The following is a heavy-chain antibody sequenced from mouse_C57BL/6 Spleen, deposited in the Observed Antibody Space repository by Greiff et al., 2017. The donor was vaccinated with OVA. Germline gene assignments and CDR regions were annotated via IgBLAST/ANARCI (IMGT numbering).Heavy chain of an antibody. CDR3: ARQDYDYDNYYAMDY. Sequence: EVQLVESGGGLVKPGGSLKLSCAASGFTFSDYGMHWVRQAPEKGLEWVAYISSGSSTIYYADTVKGRFTISRDNAKNTLFLQMTSLRSEDTAMYYCARQDYDYDNYYAMDYWGQGTSVTVSS. V-gene: IGHV5-17*01. CDR1: GFTFSDYG. D-gene: IGHD2-4*01. CDR2: ISSGSSTI. J-gene: IGHJ4*01.